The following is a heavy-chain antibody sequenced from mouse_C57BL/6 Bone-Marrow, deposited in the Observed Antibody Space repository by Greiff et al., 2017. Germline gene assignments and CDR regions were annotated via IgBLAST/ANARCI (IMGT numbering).Heavy chain of an antibody. CDR3: ARADGYFGY. Sequence: QVQLQQSGAELVMPGASVKLSCKASGYTFTSYWMHWVKQRPGQGLEWIGEIDPSDSYTNYNQKFKGKSTLTVDKSSSTAYMQLSSLTSEDSAVSYCARADGYFGYWGQGTTLTVSS. D-gene: IGHD2-3*01. CDR2: IDPSDSYT. V-gene: IGHV1-69*01. CDR1: GYTFTSYW. J-gene: IGHJ2*01.